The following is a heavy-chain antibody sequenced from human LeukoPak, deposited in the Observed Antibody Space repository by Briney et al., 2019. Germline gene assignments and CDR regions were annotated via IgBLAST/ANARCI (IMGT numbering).Heavy chain of an antibody. CDR3: AKDLGYSSGWDL. D-gene: IGHD6-19*01. CDR2: IRYDGSNK. CDR1: GFTFSSYG. J-gene: IGHJ5*02. V-gene: IGHV3-30*02. Sequence: AGGSLRLSCAASGFTFSSYGMHGVRQAPGKGLEWVAFIRYDGSNKYYADSVKGRFTISRDNSKNTLYLQMNSLRAEDTAVYYCAKDLGYSSGWDLWGQGTLVTVSS.